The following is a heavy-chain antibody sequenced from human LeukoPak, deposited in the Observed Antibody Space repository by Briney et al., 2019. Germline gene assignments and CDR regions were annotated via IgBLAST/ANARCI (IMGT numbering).Heavy chain of an antibody. J-gene: IGHJ5*02. CDR2: INPDGGNT. CDR1: GYSFTGYY. Sequence: ASVTVSCKASGYSFTGYYMHWVRQAPGQVLEWMGLINPDGGNTNYAQNFQGRVTMTRDTSISTVYMELSRLRSDDTAVYYCARAPPITRGPFDPWGQGTLVTVSS. V-gene: IGHV1-2*02. CDR3: ARAPPITRGPFDP. D-gene: IGHD3-10*01.